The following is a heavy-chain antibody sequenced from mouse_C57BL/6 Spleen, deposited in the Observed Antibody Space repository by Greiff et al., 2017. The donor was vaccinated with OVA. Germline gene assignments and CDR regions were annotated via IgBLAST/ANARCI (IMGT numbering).Heavy chain of an antibody. CDR2: IYPGSGST. Sequence: QVQLQQPGAELVKPGASVKMSCKASGYTFTSYWINWVKQRPGQGLEWIGDIYPGSGSTNYNEKFKSKATLTVDTSSSTAYMQLSSLTSEDAAVYYGASECAINTVVADDYWGQGTTLTVSS. J-gene: IGHJ2*01. D-gene: IGHD1-1*01. V-gene: IGHV1-55*01. CDR1: GYTFTSYW. CDR3: ASECAINTVVADDY.